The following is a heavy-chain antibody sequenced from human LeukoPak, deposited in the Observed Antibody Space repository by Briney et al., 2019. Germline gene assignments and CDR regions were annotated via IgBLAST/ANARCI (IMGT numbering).Heavy chain of an antibody. V-gene: IGHV3-7*01. CDR3: AGGDVFDT. Sequence: GGSLRLSCAASGFTFSSYWMSWVRQASGKGLEWVANIKQDGSEKYYVDSVKGRFTISRDNAKNSLFLQMNSLRAEDRAVYYCAGGDVFDTWGQGTMVTVSS. CDR2: IKQDGSEK. CDR1: GFTFSSYW. J-gene: IGHJ3*02.